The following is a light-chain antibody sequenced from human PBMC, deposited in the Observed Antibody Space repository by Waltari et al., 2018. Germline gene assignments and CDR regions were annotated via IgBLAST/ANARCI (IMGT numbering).Light chain of an antibody. CDR1: SSDIGAYNY. CDR3: ASYAGNNNFV. CDR2: EVS. J-gene: IGLJ1*01. Sequence: QSALTQPPSASGSPGQSVSIPCPGTSSDIGAYNYVPWYQKHPGKAPKLMISEVSKRPSGVPDRFSGSKSGNTASLTVSGLQAEDEADYYCASYAGNNNFVFGSGTKVTVL. V-gene: IGLV2-8*01.